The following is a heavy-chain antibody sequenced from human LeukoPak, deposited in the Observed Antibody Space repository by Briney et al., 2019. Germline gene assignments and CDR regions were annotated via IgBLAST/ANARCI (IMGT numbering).Heavy chain of an antibody. CDR1: GYSFTSYW. CDR2: TYPGDSDT. V-gene: IGHV5-51*01. Sequence: ESLKISCKGSGYSFTSYWIGWARQMPGKGLEWMGITYPGDSDTSYSPSVQGHLTISADQNHSTAYLQWSSLKASDNAMYYCGRQGEEDIVVELRYWGQGNLVTVSS. D-gene: IGHD2-2*01. J-gene: IGHJ4*02. CDR3: GRQGEEDIVVELRY.